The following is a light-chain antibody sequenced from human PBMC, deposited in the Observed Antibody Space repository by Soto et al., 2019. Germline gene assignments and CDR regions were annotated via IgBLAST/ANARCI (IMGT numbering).Light chain of an antibody. Sequence: QPASVSGSPGQSITISCTGTSSDVGGYNYVSWYQQHPGKAPKLMIYDVSNRPSGVSNRFSGSKSGNTASLTIFGLQAEDEADYYCSSYTSSSLYVFGTGTKVTVL. J-gene: IGLJ1*01. CDR3: SSYTSSSLYV. V-gene: IGLV2-14*01. CDR1: SSDVGGYNY. CDR2: DVS.